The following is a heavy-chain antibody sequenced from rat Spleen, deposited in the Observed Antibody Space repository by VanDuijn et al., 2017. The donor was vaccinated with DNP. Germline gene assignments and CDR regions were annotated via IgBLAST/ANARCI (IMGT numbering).Heavy chain of an antibody. CDR2: IGYDGGYI. CDR3: ASLLLPNWFTY. D-gene: IGHD1-1*01. CDR1: GFSFSDYY. Sequence: EVQLVESGGGLVQPGRSLKLSCAASGFSFSDYYMAWVRQAPTKGLEWVAYIGYDGGYINYGDSVKGRFTISRDNAKSTLYLQMDSLRSEETATYYCASLLLPNWFTYWGQGTLVTVSS. J-gene: IGHJ3*01. V-gene: IGHV5S11*01.